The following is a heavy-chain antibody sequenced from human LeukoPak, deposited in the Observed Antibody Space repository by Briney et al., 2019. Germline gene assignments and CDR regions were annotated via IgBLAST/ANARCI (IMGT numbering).Heavy chain of an antibody. J-gene: IGHJ4*02. D-gene: IGHD1-26*01. Sequence: LECLANIKQDGSETYYADSVKGRFTISRDNAKNSLYLQMDSLRADDTAVYYCARASGSYWYWGQGTLVTVSS. V-gene: IGHV3-7*01. CDR3: ARASGSYWY. CDR2: IKQDGSET.